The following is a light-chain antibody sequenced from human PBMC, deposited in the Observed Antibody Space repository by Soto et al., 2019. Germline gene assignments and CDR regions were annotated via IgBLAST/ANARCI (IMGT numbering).Light chain of an antibody. J-gene: IGKJ1*01. CDR2: GAS. V-gene: IGKV3-20*01. Sequence: EIVLTQSPGTLSLSPGERATLSCRASQSVSSSYLAWYQPKPGQAPRFLIYGASSRATGIPDRFSGSGSGTDFTLTISRLEPEDFAVYYCQQYGSSPTTFGQGTKGDIK. CDR3: QQYGSSPTT. CDR1: QSVSSSY.